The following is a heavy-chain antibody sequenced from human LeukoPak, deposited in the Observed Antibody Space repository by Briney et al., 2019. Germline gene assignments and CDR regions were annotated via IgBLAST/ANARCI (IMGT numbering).Heavy chain of an antibody. CDR1: GFTFSSYA. D-gene: IGHD3-22*01. J-gene: IGHJ5*02. Sequence: PGGSLRLSCAASGFTFSSYAMSWVRQAPGKGLEWVSAISGSGGSTYYADSVKGRFTISRDNSKNTLYLQMNSLRAEDTAVYHCAKCAVVIPNINWFDPWGQGTLVTVSS. CDR3: AKCAVVIPNINWFDP. V-gene: IGHV3-23*01. CDR2: ISGSGGST.